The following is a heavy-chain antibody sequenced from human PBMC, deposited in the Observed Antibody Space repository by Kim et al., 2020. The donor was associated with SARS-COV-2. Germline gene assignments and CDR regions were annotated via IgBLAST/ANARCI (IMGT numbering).Heavy chain of an antibody. CDR1: GFTFSSYS. D-gene: IGHD3-22*01. J-gene: IGHJ4*02. CDR3: ARGSGVRSYYYDSSGYYSGFDY. V-gene: IGHV3-21*01. CDR2: ISSSSSYI. Sequence: GGSLRLSCAASGFTFSSYSMNWVRQAPGKGLEWVSSISSSSSYIYYADSVKGRFTISRDNAKNSLYLQMNSLRAEDTAVYYCARGSGVRSYYYDSSGYYSGFDYWGQGTLVTVSS.